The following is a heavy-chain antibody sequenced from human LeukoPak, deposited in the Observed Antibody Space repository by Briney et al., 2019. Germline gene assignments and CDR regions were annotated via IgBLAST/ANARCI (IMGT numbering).Heavy chain of an antibody. CDR3: ARDITGSYFDY. J-gene: IGHJ4*02. D-gene: IGHD1-20*01. CDR1: GFTFSSYA. Sequence: GGSLRLSCAASGFTFSSYAMSWVRQAPGKGLEWVSAISGSGSSTYYADSVKGRFTISRDNSKNTLYLQMNSLRAEDTAVYYCARDITGSYFDYWGQGTLVTVSS. CDR2: ISGSGSST. V-gene: IGHV3-23*01.